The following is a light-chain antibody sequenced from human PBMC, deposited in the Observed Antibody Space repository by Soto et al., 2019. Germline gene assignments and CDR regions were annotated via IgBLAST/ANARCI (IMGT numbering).Light chain of an antibody. V-gene: IGKV1-27*01. CDR1: QGVSNY. CDR2: AAS. CDR3: QKYNSAPLT. J-gene: IGKJ4*01. Sequence: DIQMTHSPSSLSASVGDSVTITSPASQGVSNYLAWYQQKPGEVPKLLIYAASTVQSGVPSRFSGSGSGTDFTLTISSLQPEDVATYYCQKYNSAPLTFGGGTKVDIK.